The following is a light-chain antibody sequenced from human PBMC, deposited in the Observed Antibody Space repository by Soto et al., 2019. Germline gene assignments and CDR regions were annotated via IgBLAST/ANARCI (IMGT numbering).Light chain of an antibody. V-gene: IGKV3-20*01. CDR1: QSVTSNY. Sequence: EIVLTQSPGTLSLSPGERATLSCRASQSVTSNYLAWYQQKPGQAPGLLIYDTSTRASGVPDRFSGSGSGTEFTLTISRLEPEDFAVYYCQQYGTSPQTFXQGTKLDIK. J-gene: IGKJ1*01. CDR3: QQYGTSPQT. CDR2: DTS.